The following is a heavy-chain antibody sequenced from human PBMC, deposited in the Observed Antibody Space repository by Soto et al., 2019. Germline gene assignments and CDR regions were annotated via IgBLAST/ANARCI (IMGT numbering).Heavy chain of an antibody. CDR2: IIPSLGTT. CDR3: VREVVTETTLGYFDY. J-gene: IGHJ4*02. V-gene: IGHV1-69*06. CDR1: GGSFSSDA. Sequence: QVQLVQSGAEVKKPESSVKVSCKSSGGSFSSDAFSWVRQAPGQGLEWMGGIIPSLGTTNYAPRFQGRLTLTADTSTTTAYMELSSLRFEDTAMYYCVREVVTETTLGYFDYWGQATLVTVSP. D-gene: IGHD2-21*02.